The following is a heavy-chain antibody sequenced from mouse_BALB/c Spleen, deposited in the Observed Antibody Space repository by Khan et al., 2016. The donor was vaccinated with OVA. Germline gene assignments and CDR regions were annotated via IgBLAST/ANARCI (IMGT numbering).Heavy chain of an antibody. D-gene: IGHD2-14*01. Sequence: EVQLVESGGGLVKPGGSLKLSCAASGFTFSAYYMFWVRQTPDKRLECVATISDDGSYTYYPDSVRGRFTISRDNAKSDLYLQMSSLQSGDTAMYYCVRAACYRYGLDYWVQGTTLTVSS. CDR1: GFTFSAYY. CDR2: ISDDGSYT. CDR3: VRAACYRYGLDY. V-gene: IGHV5-4*02. J-gene: IGHJ2*01.